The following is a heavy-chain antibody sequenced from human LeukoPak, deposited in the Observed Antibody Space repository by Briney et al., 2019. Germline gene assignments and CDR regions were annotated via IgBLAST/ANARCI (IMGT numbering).Heavy chain of an antibody. CDR1: GFTFSSYS. D-gene: IGHD3-22*01. Sequence: GGSLRLSCAASGFTFSSYSMNWVRQAPGKGLEWVSSISSSSSYIYYADSVKGRFTISRDYAKNSLYLQMNSLRAEDTAVYYCARTRNSYDSSGFLSGGWFDPWGQGTLVTVSS. CDR2: ISSSSSYI. CDR3: ARTRNSYDSSGFLSGGWFDP. V-gene: IGHV3-21*01. J-gene: IGHJ5*02.